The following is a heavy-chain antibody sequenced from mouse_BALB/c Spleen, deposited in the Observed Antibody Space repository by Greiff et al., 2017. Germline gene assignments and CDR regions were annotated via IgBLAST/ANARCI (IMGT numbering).Heavy chain of an antibody. J-gene: IGHJ1*01. Sequence: QVQPQQSGPELVKPGASVKMSCKASGYTFTDYVISWVKQRTGQGLEWIGEIYPGSGSTYYNEKFKGKATLTADKSSNTAYMQLSSLTSEDSAVYFCARRIYYYGSRYFDVWGAGTTVTVSS. CDR1: GYTFTDYV. V-gene: IGHV1-81*01. D-gene: IGHD1-1*01. CDR2: IYPGSGST. CDR3: ARRIYYYGSRYFDV.